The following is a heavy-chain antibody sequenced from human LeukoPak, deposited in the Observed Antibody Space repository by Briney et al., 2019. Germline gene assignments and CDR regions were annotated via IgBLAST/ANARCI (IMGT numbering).Heavy chain of an antibody. Sequence: SQTLSLTCTVSGGSITSDNYYWSWIRQPPGKVLEWIGYISYSGSTSYHPSLKRRVFISVDTSKNQFSLRLSSVTAADSAVYFCAREGAFFHYFDYWGQGTLVTVSS. J-gene: IGHJ4*02. D-gene: IGHD2/OR15-2a*01. V-gene: IGHV4-31*03. CDR1: GGSITSDNYY. CDR2: ISYSGST. CDR3: AREGAFFHYFDY.